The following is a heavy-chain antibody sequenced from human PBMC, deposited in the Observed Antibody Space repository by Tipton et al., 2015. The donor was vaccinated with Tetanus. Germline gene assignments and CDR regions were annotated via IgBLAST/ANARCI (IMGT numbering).Heavy chain of an antibody. CDR3: ARDPIDTAMASDY. J-gene: IGHJ4*02. CDR2: IKPVGSEK. D-gene: IGHD5-18*01. Sequence: VQLVQSGGGLVQPGGSLRLSCAASGFTFSNFWMTWVRQAPGKGLEWVASIKPVGSEKGYMDSVKGRFTISRDNAKSSLYLQMNSLRAEDTAVYFCARDPIDTAMASDYWGQGALVTVSS. V-gene: IGHV3-7*01. CDR1: GFTFSNFW.